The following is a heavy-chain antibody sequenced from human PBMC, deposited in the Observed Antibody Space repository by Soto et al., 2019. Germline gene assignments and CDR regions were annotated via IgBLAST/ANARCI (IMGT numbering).Heavy chain of an antibody. J-gene: IGHJ4*02. V-gene: IGHV1-3*01. CDR3: ARCWSGYSWPFDY. CDR2: INAGNGNT. Sequence: RASVKVSCKASGYTFTSDAMHWVRQAPGQRLEWMGWINAGNGNTKYSQKFQGRVTITRDTSASTAYMELSSLRSEDTAVYYCARCWSGYSWPFDYWGQGTLVTVSS. CDR1: GYTFTSDA. D-gene: IGHD3-3*01.